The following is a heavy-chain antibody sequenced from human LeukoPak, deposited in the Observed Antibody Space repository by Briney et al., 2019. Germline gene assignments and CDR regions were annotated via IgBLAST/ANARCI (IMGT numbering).Heavy chain of an antibody. Sequence: SETLSLTCAVYGGSFSGYYWSWIRQPPGKGLEWIGEINHSGSTNYNPSLKSRVTISVDTSKNQFSPKLSSVTAADTAVYYCARASSGWYLGYFDYWGQGTLVTVSS. V-gene: IGHV4-34*01. CDR1: GGSFSGYY. D-gene: IGHD6-19*01. CDR3: ARASSGWYLGYFDY. CDR2: INHSGST. J-gene: IGHJ4*02.